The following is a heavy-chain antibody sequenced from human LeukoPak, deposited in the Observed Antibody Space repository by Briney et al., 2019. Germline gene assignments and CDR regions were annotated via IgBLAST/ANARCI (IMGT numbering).Heavy chain of an antibody. CDR1: GFTFSSYA. D-gene: IGHD6-19*01. Sequence: GRSLRLSCAASGFTFSSYAMSWVRQAPGKGLEWVSAISGSGGSTYYADSVKGRFTISRDNSKNTLYLQMNSLRAEDTAVYYCAKVVPGYSSGWYARYFDYWGQGTLVTVSS. J-gene: IGHJ4*02. V-gene: IGHV3-23*01. CDR2: ISGSGGST. CDR3: AKVVPGYSSGWYARYFDY.